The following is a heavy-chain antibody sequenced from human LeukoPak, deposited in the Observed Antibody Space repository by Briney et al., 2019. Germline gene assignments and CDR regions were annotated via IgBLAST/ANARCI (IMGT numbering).Heavy chain of an antibody. CDR1: GFTMSNYW. CDR2: INHGDGSTT. D-gene: IGHD2-8*02. J-gene: IGHJ4*01. V-gene: IGHV3-74*01. CDR3: VRDGMGTAPYDL. Sequence: PGGSLRLSCAGSGFTMSNYWMNWVRHAPGEGLVWVSHINHGDGSTTGYADSVKGRFTVSRDNAKNTLYLQMTSLKDGDTAVYYCVRDGMGTAPYDLWGQGTLVTVSS.